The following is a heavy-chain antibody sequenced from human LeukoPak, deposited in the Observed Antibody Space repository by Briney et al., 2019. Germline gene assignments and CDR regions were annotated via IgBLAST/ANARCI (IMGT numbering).Heavy chain of an antibody. CDR2: ISSSSSYI. J-gene: IGHJ6*03. Sequence: GGSLRLSCAASGFTFSSYSMNWVRQAPGKGLEWVSSISSSSSYIYYADSVKGRFTISRDNAKNSLYLQMNSLRAEDTAVYYCARDRCSDPYYDFWSGYYAYCYYYYMDVWGKGTTVTVSS. V-gene: IGHV3-21*01. CDR1: GFTFSSYS. D-gene: IGHD3-3*01. CDR3: ARDRCSDPYYDFWSGYYAYCYYYYMDV.